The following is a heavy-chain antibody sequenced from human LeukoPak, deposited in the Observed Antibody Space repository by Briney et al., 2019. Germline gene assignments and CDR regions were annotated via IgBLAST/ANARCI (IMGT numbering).Heavy chain of an antibody. CDR1: GFTFSSFD. Sequence: GGSLRLSCAASGFTFSSFDMTWVRQAPGKGLEWVSTISVSATNTYYADSVKGRFTISRDNSKNTLYLQMNSLRADDTAVYYGATITSMGVVLIFWGQGTLVTVSS. CDR3: ATITSMGVVLIF. CDR2: ISVSATNT. D-gene: IGHD3-22*01. V-gene: IGHV3-23*01. J-gene: IGHJ1*01.